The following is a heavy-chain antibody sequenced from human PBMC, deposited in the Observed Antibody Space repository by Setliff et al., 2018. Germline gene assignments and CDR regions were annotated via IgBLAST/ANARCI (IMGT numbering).Heavy chain of an antibody. CDR2: INHSGST. D-gene: IGHD6-13*01. V-gene: IGHV4-34*01. CDR1: GGSFGGYY. J-gene: IGHJ3*02. CDR3: AREMEAAGQRAFDI. Sequence: SETLSLTCAVYGGSFGGYYWSWIRQPPGKGLEWIGEINHSGSTNYNPSLKSRVTISVDTSKNQFSLKLSSVTAADTAVYYCAREMEAAGQRAFDIWGQGTMVTVSS.